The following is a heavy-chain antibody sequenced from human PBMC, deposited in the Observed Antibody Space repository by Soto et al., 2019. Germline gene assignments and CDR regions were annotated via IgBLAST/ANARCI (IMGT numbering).Heavy chain of an antibody. J-gene: IGHJ5*02. Sequence: GGSLRLSCAASGFTFSSYGMHWVRQAPGKGLEWVAVIWYDGSNKYYADSVKGRFTISRDNSKNTLYLQMNSLRAEDTAVYYCARDLGSYSSSWLSRYHNWFDPWGQGTLVTVSS. V-gene: IGHV3-33*01. D-gene: IGHD6-13*01. CDR1: GFTFSSYG. CDR3: ARDLGSYSSSWLSRYHNWFDP. CDR2: IWYDGSNK.